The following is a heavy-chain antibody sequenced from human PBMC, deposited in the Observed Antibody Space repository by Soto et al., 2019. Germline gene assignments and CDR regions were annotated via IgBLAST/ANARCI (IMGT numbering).Heavy chain of an antibody. CDR1: GGSIGSADYY. V-gene: IGHV4-30-4*01. CDR2: IYYSGST. CDR3: ARAIVVTIGGMDV. D-gene: IGHD5-12*01. Sequence: SETLSLTCTVSGGSIGSADYYWSWVRQPPGKGLEWIGYIYYSGSTFFNPSLKSRVTISKDTSRNQFSLRLNSVTAADTAVYYCARAIVVTIGGMDVWGQGTTVTVSS. J-gene: IGHJ6*02.